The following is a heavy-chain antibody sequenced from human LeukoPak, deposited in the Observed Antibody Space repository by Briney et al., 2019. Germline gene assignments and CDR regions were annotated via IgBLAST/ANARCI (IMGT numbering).Heavy chain of an antibody. CDR3: ARLVATSWYFDY. CDR1: GYSFTIYW. D-gene: IGHD5-12*01. CDR2: IYPGDSDT. V-gene: IGHV5-51*01. Sequence: ESLTISCKGSGYSFTIYWIGWVRQMPGKGLEWMGIIYPGDSDTRYSPSFQGQVTISADKSISTAYLQWSSLKASDTAMYYCARLVATSWYFDYWGQGTLVTVSS. J-gene: IGHJ4*02.